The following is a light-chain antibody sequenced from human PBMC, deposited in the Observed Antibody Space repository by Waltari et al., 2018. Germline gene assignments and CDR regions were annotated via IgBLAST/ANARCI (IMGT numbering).Light chain of an antibody. CDR3: SSYKSGDTRI. CDR2: EVS. J-gene: IGLJ2*01. CDR1: SGDVGGFNY. V-gene: IGLV2-14*01. Sequence: QSALTQPASVSGSLGQSITISCTGTSGDVGGFNYVSWYQPHPANAPKLILCEVSFRPSGVSDCFSGAQSGNTASLTISGLQAEDEADYYCSSYKSGDTRIFGGGTKVTVL.